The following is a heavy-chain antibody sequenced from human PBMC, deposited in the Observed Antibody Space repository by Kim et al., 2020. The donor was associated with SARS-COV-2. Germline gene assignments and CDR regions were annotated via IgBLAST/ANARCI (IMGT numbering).Heavy chain of an antibody. V-gene: IGHV4-31*02. J-gene: IGHJ6*03. CDR3: ARNRYGDYGPGYYYYMDV. Sequence: KSRVTISIDRSKNQFSLKVSSVTAADTAVYYCARNRYGDYGPGYYYYMDVWGKGTTVTVSS. D-gene: IGHD4-17*01.